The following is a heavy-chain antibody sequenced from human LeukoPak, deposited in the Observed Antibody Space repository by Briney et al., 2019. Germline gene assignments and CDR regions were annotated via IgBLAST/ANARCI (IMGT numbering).Heavy chain of an antibody. CDR1: GGTFISYA. J-gene: IGHJ5*02. CDR3: ASSYCSSTSCYNWFDP. V-gene: IGHV1-69*01. D-gene: IGHD2-2*01. CDR2: IIPIFGTA. Sequence: VASVKVSCKASGGTFISYAISWVRQAPGQGVEWMGGIIPIFGTANYAQKFQGRVTITADESTSTAYMELSSLRSEDTAVYYCASSYCSSTSCYNWFDPWGQGTLVTVSS.